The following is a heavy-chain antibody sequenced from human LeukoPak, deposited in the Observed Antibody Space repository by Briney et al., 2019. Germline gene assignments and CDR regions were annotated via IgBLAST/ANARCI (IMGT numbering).Heavy chain of an antibody. V-gene: IGHV4-39*07. CDR2: IYYSGST. Sequence: PSETLSLTCTVSGGSISSSAYYWGWIRQPPGKGLEWIGSIYYSGSTYYNPSLKSRVTISVDTSKNQISLKLSSVTAADTAVYYCARETMIVLDWGQGTLVTVSS. J-gene: IGHJ4*02. CDR3: ARETMIVLD. D-gene: IGHD3-22*01. CDR1: GGSISSSAYY.